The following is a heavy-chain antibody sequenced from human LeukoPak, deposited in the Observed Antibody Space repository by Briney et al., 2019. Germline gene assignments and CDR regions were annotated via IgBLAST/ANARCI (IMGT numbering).Heavy chain of an antibody. J-gene: IGHJ4*02. CDR3: ARKGPSTTVTPYDY. CDR1: GFTFNNYA. D-gene: IGHD4-17*01. CDR2: IHKTGDYT. V-gene: IGHV3-23*01. Sequence: GGSLRLSCAASGFTFNNYALSWVRQAPGKGLEWVSAIHKTGDYTYYTDSVKGRFTISRDNSKNTLYLQMNSLRADDTAVYYCARKGPSTTVTPYDYWGQGTLVTVSS.